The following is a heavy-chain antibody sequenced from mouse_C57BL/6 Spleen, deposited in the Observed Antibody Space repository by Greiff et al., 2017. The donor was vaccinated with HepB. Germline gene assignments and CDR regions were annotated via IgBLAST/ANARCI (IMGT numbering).Heavy chain of an antibody. V-gene: IGHV14-3*01. Sequence: VQLQQSVAELVRPGASVKLSCTASGFNIKNTYMHWVKQRPEQGLEWIGRIDPANGNTKYAPKFQGKATITADTSSNTAYLQLSSLTSEDTAICYCAARSFYGPYAMDYWGQGTSVTVSS. D-gene: IGHD2-10*01. CDR1: GFNIKNTY. J-gene: IGHJ4*01. CDR3: AARSFYGPYAMDY. CDR2: IDPANGNT.